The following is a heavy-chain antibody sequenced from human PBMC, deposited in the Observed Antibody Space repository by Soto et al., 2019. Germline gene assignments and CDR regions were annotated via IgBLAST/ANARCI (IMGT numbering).Heavy chain of an antibody. V-gene: IGHV3-23*01. CDR1: GFTFSNYG. D-gene: IGHD1-1*01. CDR2: ISGSGTGT. J-gene: IGHJ6*02. CDR3: AKMEGPTAYYYALDV. Sequence: PGGSLRLSCRASGFTFSNYGMSWVRQAPGKGLEWVSGISGSGTGTYYADSVKGRFTTSRDNSKNTLYLQMNSLRVEDTAVYYCAKMEGPTAYYYALDVWGQGTTVTVSS.